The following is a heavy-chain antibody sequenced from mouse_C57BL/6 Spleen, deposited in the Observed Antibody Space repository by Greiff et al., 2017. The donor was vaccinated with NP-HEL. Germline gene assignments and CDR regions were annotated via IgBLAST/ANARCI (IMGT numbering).Heavy chain of an antibody. CDR2: ISSGGDYI. J-gene: IGHJ3*01. V-gene: IGHV5-9-1*02. Sequence: EVKVEESGEGLVKPGGSLKLSCAASGFTFSSYAMSWVRQTPEKRLEWVAYISSGGDYIYYADTVKGRFTISRDNARNTLYLQMSSLKSEDTAMYYCTRDREITTREWFAYWGQGTLVTVSA. CDR1: GFTFSSYA. CDR3: TRDREITTREWFAY. D-gene: IGHD2-4*01.